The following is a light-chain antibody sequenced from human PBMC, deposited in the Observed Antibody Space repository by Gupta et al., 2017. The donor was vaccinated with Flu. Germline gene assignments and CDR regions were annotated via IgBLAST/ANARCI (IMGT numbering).Light chain of an antibody. CDR3: LQSDSTPLLT. CDR1: HSIRNY. Sequence: SSLYASVGDRVTITCRASHSIRNYLNWYQKKPGEAPKLLIYRASSWQRGVPSRFSGSGSGTDFTLTISSLQPEDSASYFCLQSDSTPLLTFGPGTKVDIK. J-gene: IGKJ3*01. V-gene: IGKV1-39*01. CDR2: RAS.